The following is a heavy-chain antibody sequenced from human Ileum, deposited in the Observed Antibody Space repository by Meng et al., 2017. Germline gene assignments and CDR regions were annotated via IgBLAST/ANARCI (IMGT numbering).Heavy chain of an antibody. D-gene: IGHD3-22*01. Sequence: VVLKASGRRLVKLPGTLSPTSAVAGTWRSWVRPPAEKGLEWSWEIFQSGRTNYNPSLKSRVTISIDTSKSQISLQLSAVTAADTAVYSCATSNDRDVYYLDYWGQGTLVTVSS. CDR3: ATSNDRDVYYLDY. J-gene: IGHJ4*02. CDR2: IFQSGRT. CDR1: GTW. V-gene: IGHV4-4*01.